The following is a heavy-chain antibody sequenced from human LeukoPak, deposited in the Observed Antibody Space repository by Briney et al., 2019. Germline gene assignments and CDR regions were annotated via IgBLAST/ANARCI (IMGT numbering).Heavy chain of an antibody. D-gene: IGHD3-22*01. V-gene: IGHV1-18*01. CDR1: GYTFTSYG. Sequence: ASVKVSCKASGYTFTSYGISWVRQAPGQGLEWMGWISAYNGNTNYAQKLQGRVTMTIDTSTSTAYMELRSLRSDDTAVYYCARVGWSSGYPTPYFDYWGQGTLVTVSS. CDR3: ARVGWSSGYPTPYFDY. CDR2: ISAYNGNT. J-gene: IGHJ4*02.